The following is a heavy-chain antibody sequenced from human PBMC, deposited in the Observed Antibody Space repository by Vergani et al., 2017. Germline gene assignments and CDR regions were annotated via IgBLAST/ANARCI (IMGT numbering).Heavy chain of an antibody. Sequence: QVQLVQSGSEVKKPGASVKVSCRASGYTFTNYALNWVRQAPGQGLEWMGWINSNSGNPTYAQGFKGRFVFSLDSSVSTSYLQINSLQPEDTAVYYCVSTLSRSCTGGCCYSGWFFPSVQGTLVTVSS. D-gene: IGHD2-15*01. CDR1: GYTFTNYA. CDR2: INSNSGNP. J-gene: IGHJ5*02. CDR3: VSTLSRSCTGGCCYSGWFFP. V-gene: IGHV7-4-1*02.